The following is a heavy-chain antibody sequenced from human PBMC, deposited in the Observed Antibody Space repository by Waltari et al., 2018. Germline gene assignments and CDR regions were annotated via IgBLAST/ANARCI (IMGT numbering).Heavy chain of an antibody. CDR1: GFPFSSYA. J-gene: IGHJ6*02. D-gene: IGHD3-16*01. CDR3: ARVSTGGGYYYYGMDV. V-gene: IGHV3-30-3*01. CDR2: ISYDGSNK. Sequence: QVQLVESGGGVVQPGRSLRLSCAASGFPFSSYALHWVRQAPGKGLEWVAVISYDGSNKYYADSVKGRFTISRDNSKNTLYLQMNSLRAEDTAVYYCARVSTGGGYYYYGMDVWGQGTTVTVSS.